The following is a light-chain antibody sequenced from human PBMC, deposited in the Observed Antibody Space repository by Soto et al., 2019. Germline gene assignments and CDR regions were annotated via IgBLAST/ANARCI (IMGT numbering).Light chain of an antibody. CDR3: QQYGSSPT. Sequence: EIVLTQCPATLSLSPGERATLSCRASQSVRSSYLAWYQQKPGQAPRLLMYGASSMATGIPDRFSGSGSGTDFSLNISRLEPEDFAVYYCQQYGSSPTFGQGTRVEIK. CDR1: QSVRSSY. CDR2: GAS. V-gene: IGKV3-20*01. J-gene: IGKJ5*01.